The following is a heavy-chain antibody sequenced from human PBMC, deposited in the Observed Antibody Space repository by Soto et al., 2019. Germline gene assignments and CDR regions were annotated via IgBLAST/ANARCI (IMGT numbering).Heavy chain of an antibody. CDR1: GFTFSSYA. J-gene: IGHJ4*02. V-gene: IGHV3-23*01. CDR2: ISGSGGST. Sequence: EVQLLESGGGLVQPGGSLRLSCAASGFTFSSYAMSWVRQAPGKGLEWVSAISGSGGSTYYADSVKGRFTISRDNSKNALYLQMNILRAEDTAVYYCAKDHSAAGTGFDYWGQGTLVTVSS. CDR3: AKDHSAAGTGFDY. D-gene: IGHD6-13*01.